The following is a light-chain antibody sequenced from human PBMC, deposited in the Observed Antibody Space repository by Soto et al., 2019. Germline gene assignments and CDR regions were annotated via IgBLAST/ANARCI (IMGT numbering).Light chain of an antibody. J-gene: IGLJ2*01. Sequence: QSALTQPRSVSGSPGQSVTISCTGTSSDVGGYNYVSWYQQHPGKAPKLMIYDVTKRPSGVPDRFSGSKSDNTASLTISGLQAEDEADYYCCSYASSYTYVLFGGGTKVTVL. V-gene: IGLV2-11*01. CDR3: CSYASSYTYVL. CDR1: SSDVGGYNY. CDR2: DVT.